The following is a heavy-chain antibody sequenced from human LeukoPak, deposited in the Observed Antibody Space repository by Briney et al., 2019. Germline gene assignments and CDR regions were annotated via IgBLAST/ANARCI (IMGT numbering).Heavy chain of an antibody. V-gene: IGHV3-7*05. CDR1: GFTFSSYW. J-gene: IGHJ5*02. CDR2: IKQDGVEQ. D-gene: IGHD2-15*01. CDR3: ARISQRSFDP. Sequence: GGSLRLSCAASGFTFSSYWMSWVRQAPGKGLEWVANIKQDGVEQYYVDSVEGRFTISRDNAKSSLFQQMNSLRAEDTAVYYCARISQRSFDPCGQGTLVTVSS.